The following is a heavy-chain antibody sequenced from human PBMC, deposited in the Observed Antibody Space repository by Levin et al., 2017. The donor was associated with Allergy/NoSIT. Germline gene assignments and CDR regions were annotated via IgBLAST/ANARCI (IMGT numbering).Heavy chain of an antibody. CDR1: GFTFSSYW. CDR3: ARDRGRDYGDYVWYFDR. D-gene: IGHD4-17*01. CDR2: INNDGSGT. Sequence: GSLRLSCAASGFTFSSYWMYWVRQAPGKGLVWVSRINNDGSGTSYADSVKGRFTISRDNAKNTQYLQMNSLGAEDTAVYYCARDRGRDYGDYVWYFDRWGRGTLVTVSS. V-gene: IGHV3-74*01. J-gene: IGHJ2*01.